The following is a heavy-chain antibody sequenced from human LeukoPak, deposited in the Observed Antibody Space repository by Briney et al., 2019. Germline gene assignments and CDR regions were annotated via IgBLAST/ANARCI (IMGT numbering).Heavy chain of an antibody. CDR1: GFTFSSYA. CDR2: ISNSGSDI. V-gene: IGHV3-48*03. Sequence: PGGSLRLSCAASGFTFSSYAMNWVRQAPGKGLELVSFISNSGSDIYYADSVKGRFTISRDNAKNSLYLQMNSLRAEDTAVYYCARTLFTPMAVTFDYWGQGTLVTVSS. CDR3: ARTLFTPMAVTFDY. D-gene: IGHD5-18*01. J-gene: IGHJ4*02.